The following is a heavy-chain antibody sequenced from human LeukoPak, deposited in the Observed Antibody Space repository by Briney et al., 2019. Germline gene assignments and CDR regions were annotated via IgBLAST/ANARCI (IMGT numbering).Heavy chain of an antibody. V-gene: IGHV3-7*01. CDR2: IKQDGSEK. J-gene: IGHJ5*02. CDR3: ARDPDTAMVTGWFDP. D-gene: IGHD5-18*01. CDR1: GIILSSYW. Sequence: GGSLRLSCAASGIILSSYWMSWVRQAPGKGLEWVANIKQDGSEKWYVDSVKGRFTISRDNAKNSLYLQMNSLRAEDTAVYYCARDPDTAMVTGWFDPWGQGTLVTVSS.